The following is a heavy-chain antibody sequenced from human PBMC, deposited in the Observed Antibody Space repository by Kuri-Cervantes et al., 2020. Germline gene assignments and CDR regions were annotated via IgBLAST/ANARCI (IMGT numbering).Heavy chain of an antibody. Sequence: GGSLRLSCAASGFTFDDYAMHWVRQAPGKGLEWVSGISWNSGSIGYADSVKGRFTVSRDNAENSLYLQMDSLRAEDTAVYYCAKALGWYFDLWGRGTLVTVSS. CDR2: ISWNSGSI. J-gene: IGHJ2*01. CDR3: AKALGWYFDL. CDR1: GFTFDDYA. V-gene: IGHV3-9*01.